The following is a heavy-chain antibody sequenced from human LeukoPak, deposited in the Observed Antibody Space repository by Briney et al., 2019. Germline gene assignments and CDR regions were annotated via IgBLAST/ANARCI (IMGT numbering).Heavy chain of an antibody. Sequence: ASMKVSCKASGGTFSSYAISWVRQAPGQGLEWMGRIIPILGIANYAQKFQGRVTITADKSTSTAYMELSSLRSEDTAVYYCATPTANYYDRSGCDYWGQGTLVTVSS. D-gene: IGHD3-22*01. CDR3: ATPTANYYDRSGCDY. CDR1: GGTFSSYA. CDR2: IIPILGIA. J-gene: IGHJ4*02. V-gene: IGHV1-69*04.